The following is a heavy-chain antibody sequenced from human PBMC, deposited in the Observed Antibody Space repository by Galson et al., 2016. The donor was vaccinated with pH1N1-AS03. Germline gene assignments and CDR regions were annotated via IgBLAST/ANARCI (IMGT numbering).Heavy chain of an antibody. J-gene: IGHJ6*02. D-gene: IGHD5-12*01. V-gene: IGHV3-23*01. Sequence: SLRLSCAASGFSFNSYAMQWDRQAPGEGLEWVSGIRGNGDSTYYADSVKGRFTISRDNSKDMFYLQMTSLRSDDTAVYYCVKGSWGIDIVDRIAHCGMDVWGQGTTVTVSS. CDR3: VKGSWGIDIVDRIAHCGMDV. CDR1: GFSFNSYA. CDR2: IRGNGDST.